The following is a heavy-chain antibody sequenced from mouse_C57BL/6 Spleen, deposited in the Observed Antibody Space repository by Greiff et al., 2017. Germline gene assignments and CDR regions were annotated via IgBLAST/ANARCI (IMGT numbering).Heavy chain of an antibody. D-gene: IGHD1-1*01. CDR1: GFTFSSYA. J-gene: IGHJ1*03. CDR2: ISDGGSYT. CDR3: ARGTTVVARNWYFDV. Sequence: EVNLVESGGGLVKPGGSLKLSCAASGFTFSSYAMSWVRQTPEKRLEWVATISDGGSYTYYPDNVKGRFTISRDNAKNNLYLQMSHLKSEDTAMYYCARGTTVVARNWYFDVWGTGTTVTVSS. V-gene: IGHV5-4*03.